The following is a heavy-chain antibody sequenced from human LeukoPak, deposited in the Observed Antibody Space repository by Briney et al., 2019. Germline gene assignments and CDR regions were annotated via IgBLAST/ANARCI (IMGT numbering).Heavy chain of an antibody. CDR3: ARDMSFRGSGWFDY. D-gene: IGHD6-19*01. Sequence: GGSLRLSCAASGFPFSNGWMTWVRQAPGKGLEWVSSISSSSSYIYYADSVKGRVTISRDNAKNSLYLQMNSLRAEDTAVYYCARDMSFRGSGWFDYWGQGTLVTVSS. CDR2: ISSSSSYI. J-gene: IGHJ4*02. V-gene: IGHV3-21*01. CDR1: GFPFSNGW.